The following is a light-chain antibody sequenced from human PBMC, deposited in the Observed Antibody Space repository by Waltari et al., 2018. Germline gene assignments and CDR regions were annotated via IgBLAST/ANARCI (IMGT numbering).Light chain of an antibody. V-gene: IGKV1-39*01. CDR3: QETFSSFPA. CDR2: AAS. CDR1: QSISTY. Sequence: DIQMTQSPSSLSASVADSVTITCRASQSISTYLTWYQPKKGKAPKLLIYAASTLQSGVPSRFGGSGSETDFTLTINGLQPEDFATDYCQETFSSFPAFGQGTKLAIK. J-gene: IGKJ2*01.